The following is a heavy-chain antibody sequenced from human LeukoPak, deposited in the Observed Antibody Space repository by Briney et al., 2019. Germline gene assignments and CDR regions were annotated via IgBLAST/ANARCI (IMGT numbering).Heavy chain of an antibody. J-gene: IGHJ4*02. V-gene: IGHV3-23*01. CDR2: ISGVGGLT. D-gene: IGHD3-22*01. CDR3: AKSPRAVVDKNYLDH. Sequence: AGGSLRLSCAASGFTFTNYAMTWVRQAPGKGLEWVSAISGVGGLTYYADSVKGRFTISRDNSKNALYLQMNSLRAEDTAVYYCAKSPRAVVDKNYLDHWGQGILVTISS. CDR1: GFTFTNYA.